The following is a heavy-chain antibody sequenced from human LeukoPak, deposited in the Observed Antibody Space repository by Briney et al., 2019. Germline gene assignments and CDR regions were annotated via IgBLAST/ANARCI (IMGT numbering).Heavy chain of an antibody. J-gene: IGHJ4*02. V-gene: IGHV1-2*02. CDR1: GYTFTGYY. Sequence: ASVKVSCKASGYTFTGYYMHWVRQAPGQGLEWMGWINPNSGGTNYAQKFQGRVTMTRDTSISTAYMELSRLRSDDTAVYYCARVPSRYCSSTSCYTNFDYWGPGTLVTVSS. CDR2: INPNSGGT. CDR3: ARVPSRYCSSTSCYTNFDY. D-gene: IGHD2-2*02.